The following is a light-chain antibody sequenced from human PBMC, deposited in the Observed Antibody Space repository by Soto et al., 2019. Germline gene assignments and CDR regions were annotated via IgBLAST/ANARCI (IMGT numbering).Light chain of an antibody. Sequence: EIVLTQSPATLSLSPGERATLSCRASQSVSRYLAWYQQKPGQAPRLLIYDASNRATGIPARFSGSGSGTDFTLTISSLEPEDFAVYYCQQRRNWWTFGQGTKVEIK. CDR2: DAS. V-gene: IGKV3-11*01. J-gene: IGKJ1*01. CDR1: QSVSRY. CDR3: QQRRNWWT.